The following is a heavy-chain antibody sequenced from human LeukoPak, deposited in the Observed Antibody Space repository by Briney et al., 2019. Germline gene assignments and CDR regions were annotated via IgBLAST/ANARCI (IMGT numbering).Heavy chain of an antibody. Sequence: GGSLRLSCAASGFTFSNAWMNWVRQAPGKGLEWVGHIKSKTDGGTTDYAAPVKGRFTISRDDSKNTLYLQMHSLKPEDTGIYYCTTAGSDSSGWKWRYYFDYWGQGTLVTVSS. D-gene: IGHD6-19*01. CDR3: TTAGSDSSGWKWRYYFDY. CDR1: GFTFSNAW. CDR2: IKSKTDGGTT. J-gene: IGHJ4*02. V-gene: IGHV3-15*01.